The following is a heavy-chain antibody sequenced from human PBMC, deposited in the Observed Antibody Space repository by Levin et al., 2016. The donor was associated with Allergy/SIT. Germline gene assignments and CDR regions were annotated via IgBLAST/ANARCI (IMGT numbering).Heavy chain of an antibody. Sequence: WVRQAPGQGLEWMGGIIPIFGTANYAQKFQGRVTITADESTSTAYMELSSLRSEDTAVYYCARGIVLMVYATFDYWGQGTLVTVSS. J-gene: IGHJ4*02. D-gene: IGHD2-8*01. V-gene: IGHV1-69*01. CDR3: ARGIVLMVYATFDY. CDR2: IIPIFGTA.